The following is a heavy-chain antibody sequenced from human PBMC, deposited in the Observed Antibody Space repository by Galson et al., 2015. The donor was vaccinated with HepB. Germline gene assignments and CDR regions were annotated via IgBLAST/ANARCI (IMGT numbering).Heavy chain of an antibody. CDR2: INAGNGNT. Sequence: SVKVSCKASGYTFTSYIMHWVRQAPGQRLEWMGWINAGNGNTKYSQKFQDRVTITRDTSASTAYMELSSLRSEDTAVYYCARYQGGWKFDYWGQGTLVTVSS. CDR1: GYTFTSYI. D-gene: IGHD6-19*01. J-gene: IGHJ4*02. V-gene: IGHV1-3*01. CDR3: ARYQGGWKFDY.